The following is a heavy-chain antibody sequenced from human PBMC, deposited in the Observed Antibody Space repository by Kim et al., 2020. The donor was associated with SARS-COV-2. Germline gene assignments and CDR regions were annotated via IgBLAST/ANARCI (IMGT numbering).Heavy chain of an antibody. CDR2: IKQDGSEK. J-gene: IGHJ4*02. D-gene: IGHD5-12*01. Sequence: GGSLRLSCAASGFTFSSYWMSWVRQAPGKGLEWVANIKQDGSEKYYVDSVKGRFTISRDNAKNSLYLQLNSLRAEGTAVYYCARERATNRRFAYWGQGTLVTVSS. CDR3: ARERATNRRFAY. CDR1: GFTFSSYW. V-gene: IGHV3-7*03.